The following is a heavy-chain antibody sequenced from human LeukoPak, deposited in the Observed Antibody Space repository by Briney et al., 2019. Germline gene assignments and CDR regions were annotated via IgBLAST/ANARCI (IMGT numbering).Heavy chain of an antibody. J-gene: IGHJ5*02. Sequence: SETLSLTCTVSGGSISSHYWSWIRQPPGEGLEWIGYIYYSGSTNYNPSLKSRVTISVDTSKNQFSLKLSSVTAADTAVYYCARSPAANENWFDPWGQGTLVTVSS. CDR3: ARSPAANENWFDP. CDR2: IYYSGST. D-gene: IGHD2-2*01. V-gene: IGHV4-59*11. CDR1: GGSISSHY.